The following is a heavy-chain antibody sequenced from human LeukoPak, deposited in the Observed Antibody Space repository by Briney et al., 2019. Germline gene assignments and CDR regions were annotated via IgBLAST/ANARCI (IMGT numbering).Heavy chain of an antibody. CDR1: GYTFIGYY. CDR3: ARIVVPTGMWFDP. CDR2: INPNSGGT. D-gene: IGHD3-22*01. J-gene: IGHJ5*02. V-gene: IGHV1-2*02. Sequence: ASVKVSCKASGYTFIGYYMHWVRQAPGQGLEWMGWINPNSGGTNYAQKFQGRVTMTRDTSISTAYMELSRLRSDDTAVYYCARIVVPTGMWFDPWGQGTLVTVSS.